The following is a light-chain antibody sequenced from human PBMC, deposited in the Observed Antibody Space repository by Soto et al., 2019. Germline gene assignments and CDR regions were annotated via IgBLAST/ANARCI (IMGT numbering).Light chain of an antibody. CDR1: QTISGNS. CDR2: GAS. V-gene: IGKV3-20*01. Sequence: EIVLTQSPDTLSLSPGDRATLSCRASQTISGNSFAWYQQKPGQAPRLLIYGASSRATGIADRFSGSGSGTDVTLTISSLEPEDFALYYCQQYRTFGRGTRVEIK. CDR3: QQYRT. J-gene: IGKJ1*01.